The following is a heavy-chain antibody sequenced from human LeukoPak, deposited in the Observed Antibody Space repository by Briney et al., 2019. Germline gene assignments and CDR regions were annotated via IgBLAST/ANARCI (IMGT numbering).Heavy chain of an antibody. Sequence: GGSLRLSCAASGFTVSSNYMSWVRQAPGKGLEWVSVIYSGGSTYYADSVKGRFTISRDSSKNTLYLQMNSLRAEDTAVYYCARDRIAVAGIPFDYWGQGTLVTVSS. CDR3: ARDRIAVAGIPFDY. D-gene: IGHD6-19*01. J-gene: IGHJ4*02. CDR1: GFTVSSNY. V-gene: IGHV3-53*01. CDR2: IYSGGST.